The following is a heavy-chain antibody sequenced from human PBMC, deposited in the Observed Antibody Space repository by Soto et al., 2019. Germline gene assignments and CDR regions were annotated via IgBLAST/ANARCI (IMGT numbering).Heavy chain of an antibody. CDR1: GGSFSGYY. J-gene: IGHJ6*02. V-gene: IGHV4-34*01. CDR2: INHSGST. Sequence: PSETLSLTCAVYGGSFSGYYCSWIRQPPGKGLEWIGEINHSGSTNYNPSLKSRVTISVDTSKNQFSLKLSSVTAADTAVYYCARGLGFWSGYGMDVWGQGTTVTVSS. D-gene: IGHD3-3*01. CDR3: ARGLGFWSGYGMDV.